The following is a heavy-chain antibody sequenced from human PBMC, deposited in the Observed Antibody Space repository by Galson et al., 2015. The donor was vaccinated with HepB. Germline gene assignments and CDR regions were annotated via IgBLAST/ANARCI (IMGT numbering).Heavy chain of an antibody. CDR1: GFTFSSYA. V-gene: IGHV3-23*01. Sequence: SLRLSCAASGFTFSSYAMSWVRQAPGKGLEWVSAISGSGDSTYYADSVKGRFTISRDNSKNTLYLQMNSLRAEDTAVYYCAKHPLYDSSGYYSGKPEYYFDYWGQGTLVTVSS. J-gene: IGHJ4*02. CDR2: ISGSGDST. D-gene: IGHD3-22*01. CDR3: AKHPLYDSSGYYSGKPEYYFDY.